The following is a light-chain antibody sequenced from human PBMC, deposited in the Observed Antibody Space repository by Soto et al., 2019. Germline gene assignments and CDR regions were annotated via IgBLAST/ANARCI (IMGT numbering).Light chain of an antibody. Sequence: DIPMTQSPSSLSASVGDRVTITCRASQIIRNHLNWYQHTPGKAPKVLIYAASTLQGGVPSRFSGSGSGTDFTLTINSLQSEDFAVYYCQQYNDWPRCTFGQGTKLEIK. CDR2: AAS. V-gene: IGKV1-39*01. CDR1: QIIRNH. CDR3: QQYNDWPRCT. J-gene: IGKJ2*02.